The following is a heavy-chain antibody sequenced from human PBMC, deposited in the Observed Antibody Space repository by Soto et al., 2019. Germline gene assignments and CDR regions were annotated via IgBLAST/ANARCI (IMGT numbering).Heavy chain of an antibody. V-gene: IGHV5-51*01. J-gene: IGHJ6*02. CDR2: IYPGDSDT. D-gene: IGHD1-1*01. Sequence: EVQLVQSGAEVKQPGESLKISCKGSTYTFINYWIGWGRQMPGKGLEWMGIIYPGDSDTRYSPSFLGQVTISADKSINTVYLQWSSLKASDTATYFCARPSGDWNDGGRSSYYGLDVWGQGTTVTVSS. CDR1: TYTFINYW. CDR3: ARPSGDWNDGGRSSYYGLDV.